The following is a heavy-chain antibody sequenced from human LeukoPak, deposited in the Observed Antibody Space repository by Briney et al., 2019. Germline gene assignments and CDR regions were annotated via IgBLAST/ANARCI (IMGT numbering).Heavy chain of an antibody. Sequence: GSSVKVPCKASGGTFSSYAINWVRQATGQGLEWMGWMNPNSGNTGYAQKFQGRVTMTRNTSISTAYMELSSLRSEDTAVYYCARGDILTDYGMDVWGQGTTVTVSS. J-gene: IGHJ6*02. CDR3: ARGDILTDYGMDV. D-gene: IGHD3-9*01. CDR2: MNPNSGNT. CDR1: GGTFSSYA. V-gene: IGHV1-8*02.